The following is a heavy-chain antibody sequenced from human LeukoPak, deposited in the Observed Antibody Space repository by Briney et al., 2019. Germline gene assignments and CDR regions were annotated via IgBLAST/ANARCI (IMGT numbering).Heavy chain of an antibody. CDR1: GSTFSTTW. Sequence: QPGGSLKLSCAASGSTFSTTWMHWVRQAHENGLLWVSLITSDGTTTTYADSVKGRFTISRDNAANMLYLQMNSLRAEDSAVYYCATDSYYSIDVWGQGTTVTVSS. V-gene: IGHV3-74*03. CDR3: ATDSYYSIDV. J-gene: IGHJ6*02. CDR2: ITSDGTTT.